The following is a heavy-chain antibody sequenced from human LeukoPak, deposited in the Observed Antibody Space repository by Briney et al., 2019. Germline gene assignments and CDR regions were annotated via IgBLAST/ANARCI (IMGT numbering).Heavy chain of an antibody. CDR1: GGSISSYY. Sequence: SSETLSLTCTVSGGSISSYYWSWIRQPPGKGLEWIGYIYYSGSTNYNPSLKSRVTISVDTSKNQFSLKLSSVTAADTAVYYCARDLRTRAVAGTGYFDPWGRGTLVTVSS. J-gene: IGHJ2*01. CDR3: ARDLRTRAVAGTGYFDP. V-gene: IGHV4-59*01. CDR2: IYYSGST. D-gene: IGHD6-19*01.